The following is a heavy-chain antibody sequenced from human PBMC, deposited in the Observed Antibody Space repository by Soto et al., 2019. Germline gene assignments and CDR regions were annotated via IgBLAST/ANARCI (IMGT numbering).Heavy chain of an antibody. Sequence: EVQLVESGGGLVQPGGSQRLSCEGSGFTFSSYWMHWVRQAPGKGLVWVSRINRDGSSASYADSVKGRFTISRDNAKNTLYMQMNSLRAEGTAVYDWARGGDSSYYDSSGYPAAFDIWGQGTMVTVSS. D-gene: IGHD3-22*01. J-gene: IGHJ3*02. CDR3: ARGGDSSYYDSSGYPAAFDI. CDR2: INRDGSSA. V-gene: IGHV3-74*01. CDR1: GFTFSSYW.